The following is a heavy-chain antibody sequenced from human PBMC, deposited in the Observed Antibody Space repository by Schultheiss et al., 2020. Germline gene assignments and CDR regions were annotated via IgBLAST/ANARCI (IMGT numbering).Heavy chain of an antibody. J-gene: IGHJ6*02. CDR2: IYYSGST. Sequence: SETLSLTCTVSGGSISSYYWSWIRQPPGKGLEWIGSIYYSGSTYYNPSLKSRVTISVDTSKNQFSLKLSSVTAADTAVYYCARDSSSGWTYYYYGMDVWGQGTTVTVSS. D-gene: IGHD6-19*01. CDR1: GGSISSYY. CDR3: ARDSSSGWTYYYYGMDV. V-gene: IGHV4-59*05.